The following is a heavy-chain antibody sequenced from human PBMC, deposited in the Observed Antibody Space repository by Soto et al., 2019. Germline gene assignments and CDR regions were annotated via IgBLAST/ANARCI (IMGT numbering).Heavy chain of an antibody. CDR3: ARNRYGGYDFDY. J-gene: IGHJ4*02. Sequence: QVQLQESGPGLVKPSGTLSLTCAVSSGSITSSNWWSWVRQPPGKGLEWIGEVSHTGNTNYIQSLKSRVTISVDKSRNQFSLRLSSVTAADTAVYYCARNRYGGYDFDYWGQGTLVTVSS. D-gene: IGHD5-12*01. CDR2: VSHTGNT. V-gene: IGHV4-4*02. CDR1: SGSITSSNW.